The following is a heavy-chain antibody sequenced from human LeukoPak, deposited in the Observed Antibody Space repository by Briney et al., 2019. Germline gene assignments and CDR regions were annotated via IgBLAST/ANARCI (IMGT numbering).Heavy chain of an antibody. CDR3: AKLPGYCSGGTCQDAFDV. Sequence: GGSLRLSCVASGLTYSSYAMSWVRQAPGKGLEWDSSIGGGGVRTDYADSVKGRFTISRDNSKNTLYLQMNSLRAEDTALYYCAKLPGYCSGGTCQDAFDVWGQGTVVTVSS. J-gene: IGHJ3*01. CDR1: GLTYSSYA. D-gene: IGHD2-15*01. CDR2: IGGGGVRT. V-gene: IGHV3-23*01.